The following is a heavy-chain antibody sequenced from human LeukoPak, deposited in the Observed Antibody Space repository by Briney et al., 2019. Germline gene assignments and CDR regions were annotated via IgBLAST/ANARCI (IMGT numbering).Heavy chain of an antibody. J-gene: IGHJ4*02. CDR2: ISYDGSNK. CDR1: RFTFSTYA. CDR3: AREGTQWLVRWSFDY. V-gene: IGHV3-30-3*01. Sequence: PGRSLRLSCAASRFTFSTYAMRWVRQAPGKGLEWVALISYDGSNKYYADSVKGRFTISRDNSRNTLYLQVNSLRADDTAVYYCAREGTQWLVRWSFDYWGQGTLVTVSS. D-gene: IGHD6-19*01.